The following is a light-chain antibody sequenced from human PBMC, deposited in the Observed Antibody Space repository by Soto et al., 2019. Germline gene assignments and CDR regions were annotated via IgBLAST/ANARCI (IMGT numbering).Light chain of an antibody. CDR2: GSS. V-gene: IGKV1-27*01. CDR1: QGISNY. J-gene: IGKJ1*01. CDR3: QKYGSAPWT. Sequence: DIQMTQSPSSLSASVRDRVTITCRASQGISNYLAWYQQKPGKVPKLLIYGSSTLQSGVPSRFSGSGSGTDFTLTISSLQTEDVATYYCQKYGSAPWTVGQATKVEI.